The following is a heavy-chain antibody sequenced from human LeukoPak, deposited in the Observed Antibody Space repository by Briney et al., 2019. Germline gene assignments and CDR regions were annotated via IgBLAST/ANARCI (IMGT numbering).Heavy chain of an antibody. J-gene: IGHJ4*02. D-gene: IGHD6-13*01. Sequence: ASVKVSCKASGYTFTSYGISWVRQAPGQGLEWMGWISGYNGNTNYAQNLQGRVTMTRDMSTSTVYMELSSLRSEDTAVYYCARERGPGIAAAPVNWGQGTLVTVSS. V-gene: IGHV1-18*01. CDR2: ISGYNGNT. CDR3: ARERGPGIAAAPVN. CDR1: GYTFTSYG.